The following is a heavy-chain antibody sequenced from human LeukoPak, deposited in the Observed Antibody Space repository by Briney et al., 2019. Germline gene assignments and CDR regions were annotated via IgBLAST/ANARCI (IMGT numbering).Heavy chain of an antibody. CDR2: INSSGGST. D-gene: IGHD6-19*01. J-gene: IGHJ4*02. V-gene: IGHV1-46*01. CDR1: GYTFTSYY. Sequence: ASVKVSCKASGYTFTSYYMHWVRQAPGQGLEWMGIINSSGGSTSYAQKFQGRVTMTRDTSTSTVYMELSSLRSEDTAVYYCARDGAVAGGFDYWGQGTLVTVSS. CDR3: ARDGAVAGGFDY.